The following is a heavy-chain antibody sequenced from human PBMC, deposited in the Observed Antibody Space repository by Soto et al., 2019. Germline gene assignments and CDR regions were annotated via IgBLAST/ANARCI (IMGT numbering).Heavy chain of an antibody. CDR2: ISFNGGVI. CDR3: AKIMIQGVLVDALDV. Sequence: DVQLLESGGGVVQPGGSLRLSCAASGFVFRNLTMNWVRQAPGKGLEYVAIISFNGGVIFDADSMRGRFTISRDNAKNILYLDMTNLRPEDSGVYYCAKIMIQGVLVDALDVWGRGTTVTVS. J-gene: IGHJ6*02. V-gene: IGHV3-23*01. CDR1: GFVFRNLT. D-gene: IGHD3-10*01.